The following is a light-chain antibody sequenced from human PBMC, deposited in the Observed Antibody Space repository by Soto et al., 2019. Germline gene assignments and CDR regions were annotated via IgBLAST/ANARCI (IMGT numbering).Light chain of an antibody. CDR2: AAS. J-gene: IGKJ2*01. CDR3: PQSHSIPYT. Sequence: DLQMTQSPSSLSASVGDRVTITCRASQTISSYLNWYQQKPGKAPKLLIYAASSLQSGVPSRFSGIGSGTDFTLPISSLQPEDFATYYCPQSHSIPYTFGQGTKLEIK. CDR1: QTISSY. V-gene: IGKV1-39*01.